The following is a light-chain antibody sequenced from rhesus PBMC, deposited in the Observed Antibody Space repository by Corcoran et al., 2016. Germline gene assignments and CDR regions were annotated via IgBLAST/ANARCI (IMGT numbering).Light chain of an antibody. CDR2: KAS. CDR3: QQYSSRPWT. J-gene: IGKJ1*01. CDR1: QGISSW. Sequence: DIQLTQSPSSLSASVGDRVTITCRASQGISSWLAWYQQNPGKAPKLLIYKASSLQSGVPSRFSGSGSGTDFTLTISSLQSEDFATYYCQQYSSRPWTFGQGTKVEIK. V-gene: IGKV1-22*01.